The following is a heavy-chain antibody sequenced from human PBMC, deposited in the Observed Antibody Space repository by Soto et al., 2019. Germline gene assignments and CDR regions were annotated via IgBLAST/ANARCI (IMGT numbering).Heavy chain of an antibody. D-gene: IGHD1-26*01. Sequence: QVQLQQWGAGLLKPSETLSLTCAVYGGSFSGYSWTWIRQSPGKGLEWIGQINDGGSANYNPSLMSRVTISVDTSNNEFFLELSSVTAADTAVYYCARGLFSETHYSGGWYFFDYWGQGTLVTVSS. V-gene: IGHV4-34*01. CDR1: GGSFSGYS. CDR2: INDGGSA. CDR3: ARGLFSETHYSGGWYFFDY. J-gene: IGHJ4*02.